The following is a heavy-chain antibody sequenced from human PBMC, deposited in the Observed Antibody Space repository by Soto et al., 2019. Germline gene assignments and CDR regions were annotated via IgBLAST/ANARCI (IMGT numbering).Heavy chain of an antibody. V-gene: IGHV3-33*01. CDR2: IWYDGSKK. CDR1: GFTFSGYG. CDR3: ARDVHAFDI. Sequence: PGGSLRLSCAASGFTFSGYGMHWVRQAPGKGLEWVAVIWYDGSKKYYADSLRGRFTISRDNSKNTLYLQINSLRTDDTAVYYCARDVHAFDIWGQGTMVNVSS. J-gene: IGHJ3*02.